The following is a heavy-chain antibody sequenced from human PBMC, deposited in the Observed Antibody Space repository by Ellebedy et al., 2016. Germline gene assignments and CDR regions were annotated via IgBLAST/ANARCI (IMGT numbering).Heavy chain of an antibody. V-gene: IGHV4-61*01. Sequence: SETLSLXCTVSGGSVSSGSYYWSWIRKPPGKGLEWIGYIYYSGSTNYNPSLKSRVTISVDTSKNQFSLKLSSVTAADTAVYYCARENRRTTVTTFYYGMDVWGQGTTVTVSS. CDR1: GGSVSSGSYY. CDR3: ARENRRTTVTTFYYGMDV. CDR2: IYYSGST. D-gene: IGHD4-17*01. J-gene: IGHJ6*02.